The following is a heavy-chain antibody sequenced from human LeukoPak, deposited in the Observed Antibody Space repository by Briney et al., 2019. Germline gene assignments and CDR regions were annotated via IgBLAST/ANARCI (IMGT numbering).Heavy chain of an antibody. J-gene: IGHJ3*02. V-gene: IGHV4-39*07. Sequence: PSETLSLTCSVSGGSISSSSYYWGWIRQPPGKGLEWIGSIYYSGSTYYNPSLKSRVTISVDTSKNQFSLKLSSVTAADTAVYYCARAVRFLPGAFDIWGQGTMVTVSS. CDR2: IYYSGST. D-gene: IGHD3-3*01. CDR1: GGSISSSSYY. CDR3: ARAVRFLPGAFDI.